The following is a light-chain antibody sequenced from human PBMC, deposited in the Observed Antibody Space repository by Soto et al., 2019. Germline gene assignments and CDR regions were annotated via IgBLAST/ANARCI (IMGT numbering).Light chain of an antibody. V-gene: IGKV3-20*01. CDR3: QQYGSSPLT. J-gene: IGKJ4*01. CDR1: QSVSY. CDR2: GAG. Sequence: EMVLTQSPATLSLSPGERATLSCRASQSVSYLAWYQQKPGQAPRLLIYGAGSRGAGTPDRIRGTGSGTDFTLTISRLEPEDSAVYYCQQYGSSPLTFGGGTKVEIK.